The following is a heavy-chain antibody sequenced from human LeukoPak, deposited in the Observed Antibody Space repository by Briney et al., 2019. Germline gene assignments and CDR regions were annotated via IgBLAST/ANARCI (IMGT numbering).Heavy chain of an antibody. V-gene: IGHV3-9*01. Sequence: GRSLRLSCAASGFTFDDYAMFWVPHAPGKGLEWVSGISWDSKNIGYAASVKGRFTISRDNAKNSLYLQLHSLRPEDTAFYYCARGNRDSSGFYYYYGMDVWGQGTTVTVSS. J-gene: IGHJ6*02. CDR1: GFTFDDYA. CDR2: ISWDSKNI. CDR3: ARGNRDSSGFYYYYGMDV. D-gene: IGHD6-19*01.